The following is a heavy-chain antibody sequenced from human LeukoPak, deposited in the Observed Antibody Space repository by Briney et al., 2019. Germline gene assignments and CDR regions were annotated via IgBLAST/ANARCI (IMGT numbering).Heavy chain of an antibody. Sequence: GGSLRLSCAASGFTFSGYAMSWVRQAPGPGLELVSTISGCGGSTYYDDSVKGRFTISRDNSKNTLFLQMNSLRAEDTAVYSCAKLGIVVVVAALDSWGQRTLVTASS. CDR3: AKLGIVVVVAALDS. J-gene: IGHJ4*02. V-gene: IGHV3-23*01. D-gene: IGHD2-15*01. CDR2: ISGCGGST. CDR1: GFTFSGYA.